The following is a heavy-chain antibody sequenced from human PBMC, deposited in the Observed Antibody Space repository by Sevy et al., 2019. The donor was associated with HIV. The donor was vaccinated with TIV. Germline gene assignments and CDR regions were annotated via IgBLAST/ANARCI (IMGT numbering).Heavy chain of an antibody. Sequence: GGSLRLSCAASGFTFSSYWMNWVRQAPGKGLEWVANIKQDGSEKYYVDSVKGRFTISRDNAKNSRYLQMNSLRAEDTAVYYCEGEYYYDSSGYLDYWGQGTLVTVSS. D-gene: IGHD3-22*01. J-gene: IGHJ4*02. V-gene: IGHV3-7*01. CDR3: EGEYYYDSSGYLDY. CDR1: GFTFSSYW. CDR2: IKQDGSEK.